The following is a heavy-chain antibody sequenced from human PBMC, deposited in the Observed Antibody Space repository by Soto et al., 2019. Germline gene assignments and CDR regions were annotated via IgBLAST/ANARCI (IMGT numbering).Heavy chain of an antibody. CDR2: MNPNSGNT. CDR1: GYTFISYD. CDR3: ARGQAAAGTNWFDS. V-gene: IGHV1-8*01. J-gene: IGHJ5*01. Sequence: QVQLVQSGAEVKKPGASVKVSCKASGYTFISYDINWVRQATGQGLEWMGWMNPNSGNTGYAQKFQGRGTMTTSTSISTAYMELSSLTSEDTAVYYCARGQAAAGTNWFDSWGQGTLVTVSS. D-gene: IGHD6-13*01.